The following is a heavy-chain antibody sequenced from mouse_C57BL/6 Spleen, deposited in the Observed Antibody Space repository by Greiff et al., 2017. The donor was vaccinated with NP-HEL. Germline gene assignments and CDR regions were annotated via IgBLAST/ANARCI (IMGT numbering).Heavy chain of an antibody. V-gene: IGHV5-4*03. D-gene: IGHD1-1*01. CDR1: GFTFSSYA. J-gene: IGHJ4*01. Sequence: EVMLVESGGGLVKPGGSLKLSCAASGFTFSSYAMSWVRQTPEKRLEWVATISDGGSYTYYPDNVKGRFTISRDNAKNHLYLQMSHLKSEDTAMYYCARVTTVTGAMDYWGQGTSVTVSS. CDR3: ARVTTVTGAMDY. CDR2: ISDGGSYT.